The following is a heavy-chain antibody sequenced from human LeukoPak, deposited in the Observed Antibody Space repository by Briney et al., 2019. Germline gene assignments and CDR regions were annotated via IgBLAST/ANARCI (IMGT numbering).Heavy chain of an antibody. CDR3: ARDLGSSWYADYYYGMDV. V-gene: IGHV4-59*01. Sequence: SETLSLTCTVSGGSISSYCWSWIRQPPGNGLEWIGCIFNSGSTNYNPSLKSRVNISVDTSKTQFSLKLSSVTAADTAVYYCARDLGSSWYADYYYGMDVLGQGTTVTVSS. D-gene: IGHD6-13*01. CDR2: IFNSGST. J-gene: IGHJ6*02. CDR1: GGSISSYC.